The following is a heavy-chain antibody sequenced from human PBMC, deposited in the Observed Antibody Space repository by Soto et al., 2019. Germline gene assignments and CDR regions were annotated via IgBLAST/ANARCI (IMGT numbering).Heavy chain of an antibody. V-gene: IGHV3-53*01. J-gene: IGHJ6*02. CDR1: GFTVSGNY. Sequence: GGSLRLSCAASGFTVSGNYMSWVRQAPGKGLEWVSVIYSDGSTYYADSVKGRFTISRDNSKNTLYLQMNSLRAEDTAVYYCARVWCSSTSCYYGMDVCGQGTTVTVSS. D-gene: IGHD2-2*01. CDR3: ARVWCSSTSCYYGMDV. CDR2: IYSDGST.